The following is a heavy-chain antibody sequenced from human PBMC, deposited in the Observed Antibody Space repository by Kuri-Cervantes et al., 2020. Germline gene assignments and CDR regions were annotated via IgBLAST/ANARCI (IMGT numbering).Heavy chain of an antibody. V-gene: IGHV3-30-3*01. CDR3: AREVAVAGPFDY. Sequence: GGSMRLSCAASGFTFSGYAMHWVRQAPGKGLEWVAVISYDGSNKYYADSVKGRFTISRDNSKNTLYLQMNSLRAEDTAVYYCAREVAVAGPFDYWGQGTLVTVSS. CDR1: GFTFSGYA. J-gene: IGHJ4*02. CDR2: ISYDGSNK. D-gene: IGHD6-19*01.